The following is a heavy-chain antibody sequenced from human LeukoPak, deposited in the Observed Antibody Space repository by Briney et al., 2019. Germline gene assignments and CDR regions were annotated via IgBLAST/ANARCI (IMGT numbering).Heavy chain of an antibody. D-gene: IGHD3-10*01. Sequence: ASVKVSCKASGYTFTTYDINWVRQATGQGLEWMGWMNLKSGYTGYAQKFQGRVTITRDTSTSTVYMELSSLRSEDTAVYYCARSDYYGSGSYPFDYWGQGTLVTVSS. J-gene: IGHJ4*02. CDR2: MNLKSGYT. CDR3: ARSDYYGSGSYPFDY. V-gene: IGHV1-8*03. CDR1: GYTFTTYD.